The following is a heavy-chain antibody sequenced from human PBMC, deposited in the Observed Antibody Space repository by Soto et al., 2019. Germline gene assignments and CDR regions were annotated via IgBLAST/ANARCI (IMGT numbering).Heavy chain of an antibody. V-gene: IGHV3-21*02. CDR3: ASETVYCSSTSCYPYYYYGMDV. J-gene: IGHJ6*02. Sequence: VQLVESGGGVVQPGRSQRLSCAASGYTISNYAMQWVRQAPGKGLEWVTSISSSSSYIYYADSVKGRFTISRDNAKNSLYLQMNSLRAEDTAVYYCASETVYCSSTSCYPYYYYGMDVWGQGTTVTVSS. CDR2: ISSSSSYI. CDR1: GYTISNYA. D-gene: IGHD2-2*01.